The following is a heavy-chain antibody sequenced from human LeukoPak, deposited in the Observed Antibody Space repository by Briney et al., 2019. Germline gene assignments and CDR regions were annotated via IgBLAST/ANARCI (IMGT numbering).Heavy chain of an antibody. Sequence: ASVKVSCKASGYTFTSYDINWVRQATGQGLEWMGWMNPNSGNTGYAQKFQGRVAMTRNTSISTAYMELSSLRSEDTAVYYCASRGCRDYGCRDYWGQGTLVTVSS. CDR1: GYTFTSYD. J-gene: IGHJ4*02. CDR2: MNPNSGNT. D-gene: IGHD4-17*01. V-gene: IGHV1-8*01. CDR3: ASRGCRDYGCRDY.